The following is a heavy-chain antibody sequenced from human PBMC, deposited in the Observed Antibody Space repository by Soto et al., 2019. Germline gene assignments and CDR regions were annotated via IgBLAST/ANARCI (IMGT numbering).Heavy chain of an antibody. V-gene: IGHV3-11*03. CDR3: ANGIVATGELDY. CDR1: GFTFSDYY. CDR2: ISSSSSHT. J-gene: IGHJ4*02. D-gene: IGHD5-12*01. Sequence: GGSLRLSCAASGFTFSDYYMYWIRQAPGKGLEWVSYISSSSSHTNYADSVKGRFTISRDNAKNSLYLQMNSLRAEDTAMYYCANGIVATGELDYWGQGTLVTVSS.